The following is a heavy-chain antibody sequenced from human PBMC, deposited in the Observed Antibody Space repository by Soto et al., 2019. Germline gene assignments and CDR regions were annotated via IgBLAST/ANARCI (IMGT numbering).Heavy chain of an antibody. CDR3: ACWGHIVPVAPSDFDR. CDR2: IYTAGHT. J-gene: IGHJ4*02. D-gene: IGHD2-8*02. CDR1: GFSVRTNY. Sequence: PGGSLRLSCVASGFSVRTNYMTWVRQAPGKGLEGVSVIYTAGHTNYANSVKGRFTVSRDNAKNTLYLQMHSLRAEDTAMYYCACWGHIVPVAPSDFDRWGQGTLGTVSS. V-gene: IGHV3-53*01.